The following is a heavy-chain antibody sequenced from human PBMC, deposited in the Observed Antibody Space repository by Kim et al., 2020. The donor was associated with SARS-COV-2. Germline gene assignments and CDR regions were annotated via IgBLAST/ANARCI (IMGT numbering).Heavy chain of an antibody. V-gene: IGHV3-23*01. CDR3: AKDGLAGATPHYDY. D-gene: IGHD1-26*01. Sequence: ADSVKGRFTISRDNSKNTLYLQMNSLRAEDTAVYYCAKDGLAGATPHYDYWGQGTLVTVSS. J-gene: IGHJ4*02.